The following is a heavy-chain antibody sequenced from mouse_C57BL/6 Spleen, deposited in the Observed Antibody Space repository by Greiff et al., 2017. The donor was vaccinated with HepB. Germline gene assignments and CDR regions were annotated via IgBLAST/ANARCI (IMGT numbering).Heavy chain of an antibody. V-gene: IGHV5-4*01. CDR3: ARESSDYYDY. J-gene: IGHJ2*01. CDR2: ISDGGSYH. Sequence: EVKLVESGGGLVKPGGSLKLSCAASGFTFSSYAMSWVRQTPEKRLEWVATISDGGSYHYYPDNVKGRFTISRDNAKNNLYLQMSHLKSEDTAMYYCARESSDYYDYWGQGTTLTVSS. CDR1: GFTFSSYA.